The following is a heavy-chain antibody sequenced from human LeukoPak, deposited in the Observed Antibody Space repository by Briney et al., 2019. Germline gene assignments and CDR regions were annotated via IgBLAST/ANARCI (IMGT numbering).Heavy chain of an antibody. Sequence: GASVKVSCKASGYTFTSYYMHWVRQAPGQGLEWMGIINPSGGSTSYAQKFQGRVTMTRDTSTSTVYMELSSLRSEDTAVYYCARGGPGYGGNLLFRGFDYWGQGTLVTVSS. J-gene: IGHJ4*02. V-gene: IGHV1-46*01. D-gene: IGHD4-23*01. CDR2: INPSGGST. CDR3: ARGGPGYGGNLLFRGFDY. CDR1: GYTFTSYY.